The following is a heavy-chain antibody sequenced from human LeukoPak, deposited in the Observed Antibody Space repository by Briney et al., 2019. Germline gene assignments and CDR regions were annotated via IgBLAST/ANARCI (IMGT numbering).Heavy chain of an antibody. CDR2: IYYIGST. J-gene: IGHJ4*02. CDR3: ARHRTLGVVDY. V-gene: IGHV4-59*08. D-gene: IGHD3-10*01. Sequence: PSETLSLTCNVTGGSISPYYWSWIRQPPGKGLEWIRYIYYIGSTNYNPSLKSRVTISVDTSKNHFSLDLNSVTAADTAVYYCARHRTLGVVDYWGQGTLVTVSS. CDR1: GGSISPYY.